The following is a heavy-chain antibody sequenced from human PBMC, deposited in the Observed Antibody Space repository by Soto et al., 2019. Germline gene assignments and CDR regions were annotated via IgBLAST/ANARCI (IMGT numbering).Heavy chain of an antibody. CDR3: ARRSGGNPDDWFDP. J-gene: IGHJ5*02. Sequence: EVQLVQSGAEVKKPGESLKISCNGSGYSFSTSLIVWVRQMPGKGLGWMGIIYPGDFETKYSTSFQGQATTSADKSINTAYLQWISLKASDTAMYYCARRSGGNPDDWFDPWGQGTLVTVSS. CDR2: IYPGDFET. CDR1: GYSFSTSL. V-gene: IGHV5-51*03. D-gene: IGHD2-15*01.